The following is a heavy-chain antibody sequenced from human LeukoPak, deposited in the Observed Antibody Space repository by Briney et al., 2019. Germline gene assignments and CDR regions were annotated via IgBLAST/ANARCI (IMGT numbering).Heavy chain of an antibody. D-gene: IGHD6-13*01. V-gene: IGHV3-30*18. Sequence: PGGSLRLSCAASGFTFSSYGMHWVRQAPGKGLEWVAVISYDGSNKYYADSVKGRFTISRDNSKNTLYPQMNSLRAEDTAVYYCAKDHGSSSWSQAFDIWGQGTMVTVSS. CDR3: AKDHGSSSWSQAFDI. CDR1: GFTFSSYG. CDR2: ISYDGSNK. J-gene: IGHJ3*02.